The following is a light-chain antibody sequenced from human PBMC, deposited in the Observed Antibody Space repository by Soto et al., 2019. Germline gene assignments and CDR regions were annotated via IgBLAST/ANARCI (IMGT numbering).Light chain of an antibody. Sequence: EIVLTQSPATLSLSPGERATPPCRPSQMFAASLAWYQQKPGQAPRLLIYDASKRATGIPARFSGSGSGTDFTLTISSLEPEDFALYYCQQLSHWPFTFGPGTKVDIK. CDR2: DAS. V-gene: IGKV3-11*01. CDR1: QMFAAS. CDR3: QQLSHWPFT. J-gene: IGKJ3*01.